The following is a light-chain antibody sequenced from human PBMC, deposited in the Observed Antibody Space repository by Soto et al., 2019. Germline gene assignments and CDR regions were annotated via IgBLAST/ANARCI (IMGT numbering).Light chain of an antibody. CDR2: DVS. V-gene: IGLV2-14*03. Sequence: QSALTQPASVSGSTGQSITFSCTGSSSDIGHYNFVSWYQHHPGKAPKLIIYDVSDRPSGVSNRFSGSKSGNTASLTISGLQAEDEADYYCSSYATNRDVLFGGGTKLTVL. J-gene: IGLJ2*01. CDR3: SSYATNRDVL. CDR1: SSDIGHYNF.